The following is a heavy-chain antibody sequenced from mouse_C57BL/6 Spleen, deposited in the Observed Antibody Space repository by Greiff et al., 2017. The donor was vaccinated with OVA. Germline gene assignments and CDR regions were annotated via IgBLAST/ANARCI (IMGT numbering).Heavy chain of an antibody. J-gene: IGHJ4*01. CDR1: GFTFSSYG. CDR3: ARDYGSSNYAMDY. CDR2: ISSGGSYT. V-gene: IGHV5-6*01. Sequence: EVKLMESGGDLVKPGGSLKLSCAASGFTFSSYGMSWVRQTPDKRLEWVATISSGGSYTYYPDSVKGRFTISRDNAKNTLYLQMSSLKSEDTAMYYCARDYGSSNYAMDYWGQGTSVTVSS. D-gene: IGHD1-1*01.